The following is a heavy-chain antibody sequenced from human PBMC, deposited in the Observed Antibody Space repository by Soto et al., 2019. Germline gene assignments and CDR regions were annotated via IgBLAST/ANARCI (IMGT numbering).Heavy chain of an antibody. CDR3: ARGKAYYDGSGYYSDY. CDR1: GYTFTSYG. D-gene: IGHD3-22*01. J-gene: IGHJ4*02. V-gene: IGHV1-18*04. CDR2: ISAYNGNT. Sequence: GASVKVSCKASGYTFTSYGISWVRQAPGQGLEWMGWISAYNGNTNYAQKLQGRATMTTDTSTSTAYMELRSLRSDDTAVYYCARGKAYYDGSGYYSDYWGQGTMVTVSS.